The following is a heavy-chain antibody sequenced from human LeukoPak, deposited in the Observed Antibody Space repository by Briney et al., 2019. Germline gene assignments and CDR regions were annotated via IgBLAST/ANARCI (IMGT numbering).Heavy chain of an antibody. V-gene: IGHV3-66*01. D-gene: IGHD1-1*01. CDR3: AKSPKTGFLFDY. CDR1: GFTVSSHY. CDR2: IYGGVNT. Sequence: GGTLRLSCAASGFTVSSHYMSWVRQAPGKGLEWVSDIYGGVNTVYADSVQGRFTISRDNSKNKLYLQMSSLRAEDTAVYYCAKSPKTGFLFDYWGKGTLVSVSS. J-gene: IGHJ4*02.